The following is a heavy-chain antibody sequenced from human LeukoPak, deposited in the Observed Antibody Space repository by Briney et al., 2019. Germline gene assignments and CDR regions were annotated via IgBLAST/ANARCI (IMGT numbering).Heavy chain of an antibody. J-gene: IGHJ4*02. CDR2: IKQDGGEK. CDR1: GFIFSSYW. D-gene: IGHD3-22*01. Sequence: GSLRLSCSGSGFIFSSYWMTWVRQAPGKGLEWVANIKQDGGEKYYVDSVKGRFTISRDNAKNSLYLQMNSLSAEDTAVYYWATEEDPDDSGVYFDYWGRGTLV. V-gene: IGHV3-7*01. CDR3: ATEEDPDDSGVYFDY.